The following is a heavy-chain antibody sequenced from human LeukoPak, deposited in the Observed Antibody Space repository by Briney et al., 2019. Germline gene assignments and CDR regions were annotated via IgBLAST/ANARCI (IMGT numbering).Heavy chain of an antibody. Sequence: APVKVSCKASGYTFTGYYMHWVRQAPGQGLEWMGWINPNSGGTNYAQEFQGRVTMTRDTSISTAYMELSRLRSDDTAVYYCARSIVVVPAAMRSWFDPWGQGTLVTVSS. CDR1: GYTFTGYY. J-gene: IGHJ5*02. CDR2: INPNSGGT. V-gene: IGHV1-2*02. D-gene: IGHD2-2*01. CDR3: ARSIVVVPAAMRSWFDP.